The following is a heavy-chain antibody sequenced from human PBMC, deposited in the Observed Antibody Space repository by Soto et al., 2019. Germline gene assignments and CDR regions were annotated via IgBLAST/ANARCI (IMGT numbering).Heavy chain of an antibody. J-gene: IGHJ6*02. Sequence: SETLSLTCAVYGGSFSGYYWSWIRQPPGKGLEWIGEINHSGSTNYNPSLKSRVTISVDTSKNQFSLKLSSVTAADTAVYYCARARGYCSSNSCYYYYGMDVCGQGTTVTVYS. D-gene: IGHD2-2*01. V-gene: IGHV4-34*01. CDR3: ARARGYCSSNSCYYYYGMDV. CDR2: INHSGST. CDR1: GGSFSGYY.